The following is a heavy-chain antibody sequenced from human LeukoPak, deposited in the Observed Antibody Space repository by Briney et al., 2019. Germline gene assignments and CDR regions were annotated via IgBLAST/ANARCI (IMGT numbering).Heavy chain of an antibody. D-gene: IGHD3-3*01. V-gene: IGHV3-48*01. Sequence: TGGSLRLSCAASGFTFNSYSMNWVRQAPGKGLEWVSYISSSSSTIYYADSVKGRFTISRDNAKNSLYLQMNSLRAEDTAVYYCARDPSYDFWSGRGHYMDVWGKGTTVTVSS. CDR1: GFTFNSYS. CDR2: ISSSSSTI. J-gene: IGHJ6*03. CDR3: ARDPSYDFWSGRGHYMDV.